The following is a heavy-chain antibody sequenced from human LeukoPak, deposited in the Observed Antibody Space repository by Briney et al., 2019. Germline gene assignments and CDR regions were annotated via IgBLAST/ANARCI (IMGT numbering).Heavy chain of an antibody. CDR3: ARHQASRYYFDY. Sequence: SETLSLTCTVSGGSISSYYWRLIRQPPGKRLVGIGYIYYSGSTNYNPSLKSRVTISVDTSKNQFSLKLSSVTAADTAVYYCARHQASRYYFDYWGQGTLVTVSS. J-gene: IGHJ4*02. D-gene: IGHD5-12*01. CDR2: IYYSGST. V-gene: IGHV4-59*08. CDR1: GGSISSYY.